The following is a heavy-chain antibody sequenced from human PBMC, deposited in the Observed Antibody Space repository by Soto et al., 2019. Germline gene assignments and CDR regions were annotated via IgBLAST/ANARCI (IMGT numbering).Heavy chain of an antibody. V-gene: IGHV3-64*01. D-gene: IGHD5-18*01. CDR3: ARVGTSMVFDY. CDR2: ISSNGGST. J-gene: IGHJ4*02. CDR1: GFTFSSYA. Sequence: GGSLRLSCAASGFTFSSYAMHWVRQAPGKGLEYVSAISSNGGSTYYANSVKGRFTISRDNSKNTLYLQMGSLTAADTAIYFCARVGTSMVFDYWGQGALVTVSS.